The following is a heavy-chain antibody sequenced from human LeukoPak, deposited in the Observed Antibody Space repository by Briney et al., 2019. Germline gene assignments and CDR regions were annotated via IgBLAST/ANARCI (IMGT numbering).Heavy chain of an antibody. J-gene: IGHJ4*02. CDR2: IYHSGST. CDR3: ARQVRDSSPGLYFDY. Sequence: SETLSPTCTVSGYSISSGYYWGWIRQPPGKGLEWIGSIYHSGSTYYNPSLKSRVTISVDTSKNQFSLKLSSVTAADTAVYYCARQVRDSSPGLYFDYWGQGTLVTVSS. CDR1: GYSISSGYY. V-gene: IGHV4-38-2*02. D-gene: IGHD3-22*01.